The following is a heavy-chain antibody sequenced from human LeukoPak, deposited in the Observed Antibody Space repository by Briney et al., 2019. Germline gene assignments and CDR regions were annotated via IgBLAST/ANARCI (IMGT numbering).Heavy chain of an antibody. D-gene: IGHD2-15*01. J-gene: IGHJ4*02. Sequence: PGGSLRLSCAASGFTFSTYGMHWVRQAPGKGLEWVAVIWYDGSKKHHADSVKGRFTISRDNSKNTLYLQMDSLRVEDTAVYYCAREGYCRGRSCYGNDYWGQGTLVTVSS. CDR3: AREGYCRGRSCYGNDY. CDR1: GFTFSTYG. V-gene: IGHV3-33*08. CDR2: IWYDGSKK.